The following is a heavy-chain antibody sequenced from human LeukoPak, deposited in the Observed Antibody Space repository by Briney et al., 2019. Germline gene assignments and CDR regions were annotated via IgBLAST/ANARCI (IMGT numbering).Heavy chain of an antibody. CDR2: IYSGGST. Sequence: GGSLRLSCAASGFTVSSNYMSWVRQAPGKGLEWVSVIYSGGSTYYADSVKGRFTISRDNSKNTLSLQMNSLRAEDTAVYYCARPKANCSGWYYFDYWGQGTLVTVSS. D-gene: IGHD6-19*01. J-gene: IGHJ4*02. CDR3: ARPKANCSGWYYFDY. CDR1: GFTVSSNY. V-gene: IGHV3-53*01.